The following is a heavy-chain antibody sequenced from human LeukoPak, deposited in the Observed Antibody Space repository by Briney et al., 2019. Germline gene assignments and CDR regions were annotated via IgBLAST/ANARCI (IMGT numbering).Heavy chain of an antibody. CDR2: ISSTGSYI. V-gene: IGHV3-21*01. Sequence: GGSLRLACAASGFKLNSYMLKWVRPAPGKGLEWVASISSTGSYIYYADSVNGRFTISRDNPGNVVYLQMDSLRAEDTAVYYCTRVAQSGPTGWFDPWGQGTLVTVSS. CDR3: TRVAQSGPTGWFDP. D-gene: IGHD3-10*01. J-gene: IGHJ5*02. CDR1: GFKLNSYM.